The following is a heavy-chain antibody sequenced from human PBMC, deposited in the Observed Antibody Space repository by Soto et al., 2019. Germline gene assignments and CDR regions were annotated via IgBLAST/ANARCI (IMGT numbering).Heavy chain of an antibody. V-gene: IGHV2-70*13. J-gene: IGHJ6*02. Sequence: GSGPTLVNPTQTLTLTCTVSGFSVSTSGMCVSWIRQPPGKALEWLALIDWDNNKYYSSSLKTRLTISKDTSKNQVVLTMPNVDPVDTATYYCARSTGYYYYYGVDVWGLGTTVTVSS. CDR3: ARSTGYYYYYGVDV. D-gene: IGHD1-1*01. CDR2: IDWDNNK. CDR1: GFSVSTSGMC.